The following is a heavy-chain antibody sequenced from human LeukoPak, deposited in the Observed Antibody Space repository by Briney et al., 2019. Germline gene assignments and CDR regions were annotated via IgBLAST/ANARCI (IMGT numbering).Heavy chain of an antibody. V-gene: IGHV3-30-3*01. Sequence: PGGSLRLSCAASGFTFSSYAMHWVRQAPGKGLEWVAVISYDGSNKYYADSVKGRFTISRDSSKNTLYLQMNSLRAEDTAVYYCARDDTIFGVVIGVDYYYYGMDVWGQGTTVTVSS. CDR3: ARDDTIFGVVIGVDYYYYGMDV. CDR2: ISYDGSNK. CDR1: GFTFSSYA. D-gene: IGHD3-3*01. J-gene: IGHJ6*02.